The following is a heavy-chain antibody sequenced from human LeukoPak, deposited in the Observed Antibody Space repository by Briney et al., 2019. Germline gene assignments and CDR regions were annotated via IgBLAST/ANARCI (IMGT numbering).Heavy chain of an antibody. D-gene: IGHD3-10*01. V-gene: IGHV3-30*03. J-gene: IGHJ4*02. CDR2: ISYDGSNK. CDR3: ARDRMVRGVISTYYFDY. CDR1: GFTFSSYG. Sequence: PGGSLRLSCAASGFTFSSYGMHWVRQAPGKGLEWVAVISYDGSNKYYADSVKGRFTISRDNSKNTLYLQMNSLRAEDTAVYYCARDRMVRGVISTYYFDYWGQGTLVTVSS.